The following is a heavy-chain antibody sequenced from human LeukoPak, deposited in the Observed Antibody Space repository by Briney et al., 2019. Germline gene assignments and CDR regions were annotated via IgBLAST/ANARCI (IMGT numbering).Heavy chain of an antibody. CDR2: ITTNGRRT. V-gene: IGHV3-64D*06. CDR3: VSSRDGFNSPFDY. Sequence: GGSLRLSCSASGFAFSSSVMHWVRQAPGKGLEYVSAITTNGRRTYYADSVKGRFTISRDNSKNTLYLQMSSLRVEDTAVYYCVSSRDGFNSPFDYWGQGTLVTVSS. J-gene: IGHJ4*02. D-gene: IGHD5-24*01. CDR1: GFAFSSSV.